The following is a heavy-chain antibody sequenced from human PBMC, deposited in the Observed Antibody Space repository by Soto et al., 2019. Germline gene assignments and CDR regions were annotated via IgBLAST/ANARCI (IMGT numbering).Heavy chain of an antibody. Sequence: SETLSLTCTVSGGSISGGGYSWSWIRQHPGEGLEWLGFISDSGSTYYIPSLRSRLTISVDTSKNQLSLNLSSVTAADTAVYYCAREASYGMDVWGQGTTVTVSS. V-gene: IGHV4-31*03. CDR3: AREASYGMDV. CDR2: ISDSGST. J-gene: IGHJ6*02. CDR1: GGSISGGGYS.